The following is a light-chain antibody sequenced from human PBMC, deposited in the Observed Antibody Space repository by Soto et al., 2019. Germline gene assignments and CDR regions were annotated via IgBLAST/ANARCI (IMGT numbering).Light chain of an antibody. V-gene: IGLV2-14*01. CDR3: SSYAGSNKGV. CDR2: EVS. J-gene: IGLJ1*01. CDR1: SSDIGGYNY. Sequence: QSVLTQPASVSGSPGQSITISCTGTSSDIGGYNYVSWYQQHPGKAPKLMIFEVSLRPSEVPNRFSGSKSGNTASLTISGLQAEDEADYYCSSYAGSNKGVFGTGTKLTVL.